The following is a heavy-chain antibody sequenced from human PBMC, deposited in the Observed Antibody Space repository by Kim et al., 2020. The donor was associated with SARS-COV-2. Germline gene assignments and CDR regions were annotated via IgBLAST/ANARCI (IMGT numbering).Heavy chain of an antibody. CDR1: GGSFSGYY. J-gene: IGHJ5*02. V-gene: IGHV4-34*01. CDR3: ARASVLVVVPAAMSKWFDP. D-gene: IGHD2-2*01. Sequence: SETLSLTCAVYGGSFSGYYWSWIRQPPGKGLEWIGEINHSGSTNYNPSLKSRVTISVDTSKNQFSLKLSSVTAADTAVYYCARASVLVVVPAAMSKWFDPWGQGTLVTVSS. CDR2: INHSGST.